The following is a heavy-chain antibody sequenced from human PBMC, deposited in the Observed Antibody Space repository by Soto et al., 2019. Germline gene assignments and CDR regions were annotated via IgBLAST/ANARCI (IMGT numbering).Heavy chain of an antibody. V-gene: IGHV4-59*01. Sequence: SETLSLTCTVSGDSISSFYWYWIRQPPGKGLEWVGYMFYSGSTNYNPSPKSRVTMSVDTSKKQFSLRLKSVTAADTAVYYCVSGWFLDYWGQGILVTV. CDR2: MFYSGST. CDR3: VSGWFLDY. CDR1: GDSISSFY. J-gene: IGHJ4*02. D-gene: IGHD6-19*01.